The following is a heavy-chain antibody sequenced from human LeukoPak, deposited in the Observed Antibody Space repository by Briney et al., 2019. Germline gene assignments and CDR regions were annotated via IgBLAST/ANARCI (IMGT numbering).Heavy chain of an antibody. CDR3: AKDPTSYYYDSSVDY. D-gene: IGHD3-22*01. J-gene: IGHJ4*02. CDR1: GFTFSSYG. Sequence: SGGSLRLSCVASGFTFSSYGMHWVRQAPGKGLEWVAFIRYDGSNQYYADSVKGRFTISRDNSKNTLYLQMNSLRAEDTAVYYCAKDPTSYYYDSSVDYWGQGTLVTVSS. V-gene: IGHV3-30*02. CDR2: IRYDGSNQ.